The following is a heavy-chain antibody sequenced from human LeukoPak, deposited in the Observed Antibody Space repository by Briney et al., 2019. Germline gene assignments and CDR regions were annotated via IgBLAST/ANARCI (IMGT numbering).Heavy chain of an antibody. V-gene: IGHV3-48*04. J-gene: IGHJ4*02. CDR1: GFTFSPYS. D-gene: IGHD6-19*01. Sequence: PGGSLGLSCVVSGFTFSPYSMNWVRQAPGKGLEWISYISADATTMYYGDSVKGRFIISRDNAKNSLHLQMNSLRVDDTAVYYCARVLGYSTGYYYFDHWGQGALVTVSS. CDR2: ISADATTM. CDR3: ARVLGYSTGYYYFDH.